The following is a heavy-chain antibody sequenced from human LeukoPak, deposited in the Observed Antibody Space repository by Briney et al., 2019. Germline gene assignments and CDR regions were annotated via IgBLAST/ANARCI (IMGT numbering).Heavy chain of an antibody. V-gene: IGHV3-74*01. CDR1: GFTISSSQ. CDR2: ILRDETYT. CDR3: ARDPGSDSRDWYFDV. D-gene: IGHD6-25*01. Sequence: GGSLRLSCAASGFTISSSQMHWVRQAPGKGLVWVSRILRDETYTNYADSVRGRFTISRDNANNMLFLQMNSLRGEDTAVYFCARDPGSDSRDWYFDVWGRGTLVTVSS. J-gene: IGHJ2*01.